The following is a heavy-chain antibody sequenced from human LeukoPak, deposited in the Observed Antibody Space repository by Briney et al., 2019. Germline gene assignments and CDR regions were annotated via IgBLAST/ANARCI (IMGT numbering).Heavy chain of an antibody. V-gene: IGHV3-21*01. Sequence: PGGSLRLSCAASGFTFSSYSMNWVRQAPGKGLEWVSSISSTSSYIYYADSVKGRFTISRDNAKNSLFLQMNSLRAEDTAVYYCARELMGLTIIVVVNPIDYWGQGTLVTVSS. CDR3: ARELMGLTIIVVVNPIDY. J-gene: IGHJ4*02. CDR1: GFTFSSYS. CDR2: ISSTSSYI. D-gene: IGHD3-22*01.